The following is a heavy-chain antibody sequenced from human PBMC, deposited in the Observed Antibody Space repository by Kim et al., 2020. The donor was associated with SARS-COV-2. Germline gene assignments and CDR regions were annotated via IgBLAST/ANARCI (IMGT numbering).Heavy chain of an antibody. V-gene: IGHV3-30*18. J-gene: IGHJ4*02. CDR3: AKGRIQLWSTLGY. D-gene: IGHD5-18*01. CDR2: ISYDGSNK. CDR1: GFTFSSYG. Sequence: GGSLRLSCAASGFTFSSYGMHWVRQAPGKGLEWVAVISYDGSNKYYADSVKGRFTISRDNSKNTLYLQMNSLRAEDTAVYYCAKGRIQLWSTLGYWGQGTLVTVSS.